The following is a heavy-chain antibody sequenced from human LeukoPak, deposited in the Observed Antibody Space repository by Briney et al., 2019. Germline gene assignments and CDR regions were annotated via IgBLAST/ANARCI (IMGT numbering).Heavy chain of an antibody. CDR1: GGSFHGYY. D-gene: IGHD6-6*01. Sequence: ETLSLTCAVYGGSFHGYYWSWIRQPPGKGLEWIGEINHSGSTNYNPSLKSRVTISVDTSKNQFSLRLSSVTAADTAVYYCAREISPADSSSAFDYWGQGTLVTVSS. CDR3: AREISPADSSSAFDY. V-gene: IGHV4-34*01. CDR2: INHSGST. J-gene: IGHJ4*02.